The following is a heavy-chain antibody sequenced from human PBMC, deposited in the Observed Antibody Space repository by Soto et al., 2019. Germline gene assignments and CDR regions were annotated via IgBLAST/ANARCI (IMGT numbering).Heavy chain of an antibody. CDR3: ARDQYDFRSGSYYYAMEV. Sequence: SETLSLTCTVSGGSVSSESHYWSWLRQTPGKGLGWIGYIYYTWSTNYNPSLKGRVTMSVDTSRDQVSLRLRSVTRADTAVYYCARDQYDFRSGSYYYAMEVWGQGTKVTSP. CDR1: GGSVSSESHY. V-gene: IGHV4-61*01. CDR2: IYYTWST. D-gene: IGHD3-3*01. J-gene: IGHJ6*02.